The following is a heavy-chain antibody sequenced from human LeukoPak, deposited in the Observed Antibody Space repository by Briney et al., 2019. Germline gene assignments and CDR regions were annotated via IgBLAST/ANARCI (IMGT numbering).Heavy chain of an antibody. D-gene: IGHD2-15*01. CDR1: GGTFSSYA. CDR2: IIPIFGTA. J-gene: IGHJ5*02. V-gene: IGHV1-69*06. Sequence: ASVKVSCKASGGTFSSYAISWVRQAPGQGLEWMGGIIPIFGTANYAQKFQGRVTITADKSTSTAYMELSSLRSEDTAVYYCARGLVVVAATRALNWLDPWGQGTLVTVSS. CDR3: ARGLVVVAATRALNWLDP.